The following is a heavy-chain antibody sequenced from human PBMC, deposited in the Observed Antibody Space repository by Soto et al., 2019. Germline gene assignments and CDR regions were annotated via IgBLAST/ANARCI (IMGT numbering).Heavy chain of an antibody. V-gene: IGHV3-23*01. CDR2: ISGTGSST. Sequence: EVQLLESGGGSVQPGGSLRLCCAASGFTFSSYAMTWVRQAPGKGLEWVSAISGTGSSTNYADSVEGRFTISRDNSKNTLYLQMSSLRAEDTAVYYCAKAGGIAVPGSHLDYWGQGALVSVSS. CDR3: AKAGGIAVPGSHLDY. J-gene: IGHJ4*02. D-gene: IGHD6-19*01. CDR1: GFTFSSYA.